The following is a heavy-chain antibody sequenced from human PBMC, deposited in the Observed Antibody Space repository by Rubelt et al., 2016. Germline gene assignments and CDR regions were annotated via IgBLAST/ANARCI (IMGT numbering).Heavy chain of an antibody. CDR2: ISYSGRT. D-gene: IGHD1-26*01. CDR3: AREHRESYPLAEYFQH. J-gene: IGHJ1*01. V-gene: IGHV4-31*03. Sequence: QVQLQESGPGLVKPSQTLSLTCTVSGGSISSGGYYWSWIRQHPGKGLEWIGYISYSGRTYYNHVLKGGVSIAGDSSKNQVSLKRSSGAAVDTAVYYCAREHRESYPLAEYFQHWGQGSLVTVSS. CDR1: GGSISSGGYY.